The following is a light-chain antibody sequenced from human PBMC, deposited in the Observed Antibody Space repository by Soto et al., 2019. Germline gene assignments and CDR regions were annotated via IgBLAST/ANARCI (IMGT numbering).Light chain of an antibody. V-gene: IGKV1-5*03. Sequence: DIQMTQSPSTLSTSVGARVTITCRASPNINSWLAWYQQKPGKAPKLLIYKASSLESGVPSRFSGSGSGTEFTLTISSLQPDDFATYFCQQYNSYSWTFGQGTKVDIK. CDR3: QQYNSYSWT. CDR2: KAS. CDR1: PNINSW. J-gene: IGKJ1*01.